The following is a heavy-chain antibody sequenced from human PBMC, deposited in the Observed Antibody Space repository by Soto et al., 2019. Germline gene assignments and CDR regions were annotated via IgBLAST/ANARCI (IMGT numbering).Heavy chain of an antibody. D-gene: IGHD3-3*01. CDR1: GFSFSDYT. V-gene: IGHV3-11*01. Sequence: GGSLRLSCAASGFSFSDYTMNWVRQAPGKGLEWVSYINNGGETIYYADSVKGRFTMSRDNAKNSVYLQMNSLRAEDTAVYYCARGDSIFVVVMGGTSFALWGRGTLVTVSS. J-gene: IGHJ5*02. CDR2: INNGGETI. CDR3: ARGDSIFVVVMGGTSFAL.